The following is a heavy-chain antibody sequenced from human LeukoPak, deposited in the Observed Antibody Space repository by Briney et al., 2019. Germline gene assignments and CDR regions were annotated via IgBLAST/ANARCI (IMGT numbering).Heavy chain of an antibody. CDR3: ARDPGGYSYGYFDY. J-gene: IGHJ4*02. CDR2: IYYSGST. V-gene: IGHV4-61*01. CDR1: GDSIGSSSYY. D-gene: IGHD5-18*01. Sequence: PSETLSLTCSVSGDSIGSSSYYWSWIRQPPGKGLEWIGYIYYSGSTNYNPSLKSRVTISVDTSKNQFSLKLSSVTAADTAVYYCARDPGGYSYGYFDYWGQGTLVTVSS.